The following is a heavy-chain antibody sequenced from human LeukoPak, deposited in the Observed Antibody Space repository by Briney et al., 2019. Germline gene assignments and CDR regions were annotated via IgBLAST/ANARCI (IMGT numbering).Heavy chain of an antibody. CDR3: ARDINSYGYLDY. D-gene: IGHD5-18*01. Sequence: GGSLRLSCAASGFTFSSYAMHWVRQAPGKGLEWVAVISYDGSSKYYADSVKGRFTLSRYNSKNTLYLQMYSLRAEDTAVYYCARDINSYGYLDYWDQGTLVTVSS. CDR2: ISYDGSSK. CDR1: GFTFSSYA. J-gene: IGHJ4*02. V-gene: IGHV3-30-3*01.